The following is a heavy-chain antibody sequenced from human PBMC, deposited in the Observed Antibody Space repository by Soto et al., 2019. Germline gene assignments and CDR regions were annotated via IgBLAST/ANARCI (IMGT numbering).Heavy chain of an antibody. V-gene: IGHV4-61*01. CDR1: GGSISSSSYY. CDR3: ARGFYYYYYMDV. Sequence: SETLSLTCTVSGGSISSSSYYWSWIRQPPGKGLEWIGYIYYSGSTNYNPSLKSRVTISVDTSKNQFSLKLSSVTAADTAVYYCARGFYYYYYMDVWGKGTTVTVSS. J-gene: IGHJ6*03. CDR2: IYYSGST.